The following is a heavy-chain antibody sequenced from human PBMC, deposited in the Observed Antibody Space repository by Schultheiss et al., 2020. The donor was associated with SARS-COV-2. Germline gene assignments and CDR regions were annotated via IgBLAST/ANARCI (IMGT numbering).Heavy chain of an antibody. Sequence: GESLKISCAASGFTFSNAWMSWVRQAPGKGLEWVGRIKSKTDGGTTDYAAPVKGRFTISRDDSKNTLYLQMNSLKTEDTAVYYCTTATGEGGYYYYYYGMDVWGQGTMVTVSS. J-gene: IGHJ6*02. CDR1: GFTFSNAW. CDR3: TTATGEGGYYYYYYGMDV. V-gene: IGHV3-15*01. D-gene: IGHD7-27*01. CDR2: IKSKTDGGTT.